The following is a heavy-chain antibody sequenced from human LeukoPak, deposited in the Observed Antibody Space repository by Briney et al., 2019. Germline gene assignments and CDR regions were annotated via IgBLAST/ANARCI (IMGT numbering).Heavy chain of an antibody. CDR1: GFTFSSYA. V-gene: IGHV3-30-3*01. J-gene: IGHJ4*02. Sequence: TGGSLRLSCAASGFTFSSYAMHWVRQAPGKGLEWVAVISYDGSNKYYADSVKGRFTISRDNSKNTLYLQMNSLRAEDTAVYYCARLRGYSGYDSGSYFDYWGQGTLVTVSS. CDR3: ARLRGYSGYDSGSYFDY. D-gene: IGHD5-12*01. CDR2: ISYDGSNK.